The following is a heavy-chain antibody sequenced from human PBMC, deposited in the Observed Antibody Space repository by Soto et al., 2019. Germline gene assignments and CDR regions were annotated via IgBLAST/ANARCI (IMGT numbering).Heavy chain of an antibody. CDR1: GFTFSNYA. Sequence: QVQLVESGGGVVQPGRSLRLSCAASGFTFSNYAINWVRQAPGKGLEWVAVISDDGTNKYYPDSVKGRFAISRDNSKNTLYLQLNSLSAADTALEYGASEVGRFRGGNNWVAPGGQGTLVTVSS. D-gene: IGHD1-26*01. CDR2: ISDDGTNK. J-gene: IGHJ5*02. V-gene: IGHV3-30*09. CDR3: ASEVGRFRGGNNWVAP.